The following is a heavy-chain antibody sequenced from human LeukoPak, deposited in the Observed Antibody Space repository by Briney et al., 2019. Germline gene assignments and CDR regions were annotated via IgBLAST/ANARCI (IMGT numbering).Heavy chain of an antibody. J-gene: IGHJ6*03. D-gene: IGHD2-2*01. Sequence: SETLSLTCTVSGGSISSYYWSWIRQPAGKGLEWIGRIYTSGSTNYNPSLKSRVTISVDKSKNQFSLKLSSVTAADTAVYYCARGVVVVVPALGRGESYHYYMDVWGKGTTVTVSS. CDR3: ARGVVVVVPALGRGESYHYYMDV. V-gene: IGHV4-4*07. CDR1: GGSISSYY. CDR2: IYTSGST.